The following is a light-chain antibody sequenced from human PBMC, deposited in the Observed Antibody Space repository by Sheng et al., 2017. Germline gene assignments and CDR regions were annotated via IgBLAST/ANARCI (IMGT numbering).Light chain of an antibody. J-gene: IGKJ3*01. CDR3: QQTNTFPFA. CDR1: QGISTW. CDR2: SAS. V-gene: IGKV1-12*01. Sequence: DFQLTQSPSSVSASVGDRVTVTCRASQGISTWLAWYQQKPGKAPKLLIHSASSLQSGVPSRFSGSGSVTDFTLTIDSLQPEDFATYYCQQTNTFPFAFGPGTKVIIK.